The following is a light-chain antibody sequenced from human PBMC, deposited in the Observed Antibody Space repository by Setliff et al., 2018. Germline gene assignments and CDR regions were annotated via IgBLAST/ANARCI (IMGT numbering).Light chain of an antibody. CDR3: MSYTTIRTYV. Sequence: QSALAQPASVSGSPGQSITTSCAGTSSDVGAYSHVSWYQQYPGKAPKLMISEVSNRPSGVSYRFSGSKSGNTASLTISGLQAEDEADYYCMSYTTIRTYVFGTGTKATVL. CDR2: EVS. J-gene: IGLJ1*01. CDR1: SSDVGAYSH. V-gene: IGLV2-14*01.